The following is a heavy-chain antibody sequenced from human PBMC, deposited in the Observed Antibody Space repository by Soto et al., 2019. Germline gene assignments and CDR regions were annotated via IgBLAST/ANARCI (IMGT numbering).Heavy chain of an antibody. CDR1: GFTFSGYA. CDR2: IRSDGNNK. Sequence: QVQLVESGGGVVQPGRSLRLSCATSGFTFSGYAIHWVRQAPGKGLEWVAVIRSDGNNKEYADSVKGRFTISRDNSKNTLYLQMNTLGADDAAVYYCARDNAAATVLYYWGQETLVTVSS. V-gene: IGHV3-33*01. D-gene: IGHD6-25*01. J-gene: IGHJ4*02. CDR3: ARDNAAATVLYY.